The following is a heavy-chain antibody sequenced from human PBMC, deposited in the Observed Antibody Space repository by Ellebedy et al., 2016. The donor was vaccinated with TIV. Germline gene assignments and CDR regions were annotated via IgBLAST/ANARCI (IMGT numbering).Heavy chain of an antibody. CDR1: GYTFIGYY. J-gene: IGHJ4*02. CDR3: TRTLYGDYVGEKNF. Sequence: ASVKVSCKASGYTFIGYYMHWVRQAPGQGLEWMGWSNPNSGDTKYTQRLQGRVTVTRDTSINTVYMQLSSLRSDDTAVYYCTRTLYGDYVGEKNFWGQGTLVIVSS. D-gene: IGHD4-17*01. V-gene: IGHV1-2*02. CDR2: SNPNSGDT.